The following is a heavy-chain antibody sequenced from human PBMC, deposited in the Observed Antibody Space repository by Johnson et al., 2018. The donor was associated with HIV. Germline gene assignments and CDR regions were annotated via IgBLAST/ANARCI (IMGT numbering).Heavy chain of an antibody. CDR2: LYSGGST. CDR3: ARAGDYDAFDI. V-gene: IGHV3-66*01. J-gene: IGHJ3*02. CDR1: GFTVSSNY. Sequence: VQLVESGGGLVQPGGSLRLSCAASGFTVSSNYMNWVRQAPGKGLEWVSVLYSGGSTYYADFVKDRFIISRDNSKNTLYLQMNSLRAEDTAVYYCARAGDYDAFDIWGQGTMVTVSS. D-gene: IGHD3-16*01.